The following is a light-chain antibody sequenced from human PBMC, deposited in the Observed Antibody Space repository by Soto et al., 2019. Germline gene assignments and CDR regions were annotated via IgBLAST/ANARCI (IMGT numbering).Light chain of an antibody. Sequence: ITQSPATLSVSPGESATLSCRASQSLDSHLAWYQQKPGQAPRLLLYDASVRATGTPARFSGSGSEAEFTLTISSLHSEDFAVYYCQQYQNWYTFGQGTKLEI. V-gene: IGKV3-15*01. J-gene: IGKJ2*01. CDR1: QSLDSH. CDR3: QQYQNWYT. CDR2: DAS.